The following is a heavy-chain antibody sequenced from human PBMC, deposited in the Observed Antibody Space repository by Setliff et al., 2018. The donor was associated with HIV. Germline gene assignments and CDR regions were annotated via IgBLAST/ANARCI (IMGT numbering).Heavy chain of an antibody. CDR2: IYYTGST. Sequence: KASETLSLTCTVSGASVNSHYWAWIRQPPGKGLEWIGYIYYTGSTNYNPSLKSRVTISVDTSKNQFSLKLSSVTAADTAVYYCARASKTEIAVAGTWFDPWGQGTLVTVSS. CDR3: ARASKTEIAVAGTWFDP. J-gene: IGHJ5*02. V-gene: IGHV4-59*02. D-gene: IGHD6-19*01. CDR1: GASVNSHY.